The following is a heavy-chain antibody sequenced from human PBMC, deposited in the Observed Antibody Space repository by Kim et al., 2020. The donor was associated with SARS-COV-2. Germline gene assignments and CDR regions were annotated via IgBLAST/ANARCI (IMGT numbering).Heavy chain of an antibody. CDR2: IYPGDSDT. J-gene: IGHJ6*02. V-gene: IGHV5-51*01. CDR1: GYSFTSYW. Sequence: GESLKISCKGSGYSFTSYWIGWVRQMPGKGLEWMGIIYPGDSDTRYSPSFQGQVTISADKSISTAYLQWSSLKASDIAMYYCARHKSYRYYDILTGHYYYYGMDVWGQGTTVTVSS. CDR3: ARHKSYRYYDILTGHYYYYGMDV. D-gene: IGHD3-9*01.